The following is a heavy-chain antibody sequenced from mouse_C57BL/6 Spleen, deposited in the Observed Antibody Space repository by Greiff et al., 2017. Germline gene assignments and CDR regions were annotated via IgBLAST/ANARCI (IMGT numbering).Heavy chain of an antibody. J-gene: IGHJ3*01. Sequence: EVKLQQSGTVLARPGASVKMSCKTSGYTFTSYWMHWVKQRPGQGLEWIGAIYPGNSDTSYNQKFKGKAKLTAVTSASTAYMELSSLTNEDSAVYYCTGESEPYYDYDGAWFAYWGQGTLVTVSA. CDR2: IYPGNSDT. V-gene: IGHV1-5*01. D-gene: IGHD2-4*01. CDR3: TGESEPYYDYDGAWFAY. CDR1: GYTFTSYW.